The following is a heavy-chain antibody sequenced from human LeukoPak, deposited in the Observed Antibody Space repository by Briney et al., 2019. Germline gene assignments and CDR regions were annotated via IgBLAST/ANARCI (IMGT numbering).Heavy chain of an antibody. J-gene: IGHJ4*02. CDR2: IYSGGST. V-gene: IGHV3-53*01. CDR3: AKESPRFDY. Sequence: PGGSLRLSCAVSGFTVSSNYMSWVRQAPGKGLDWVSVIYSGGSTYFAASVKGRFTISRDNSKNTLYLQMNSLRAEDTAVYYCAKESPRFDYWGQGTLVTVSS. CDR1: GFTVSSNY.